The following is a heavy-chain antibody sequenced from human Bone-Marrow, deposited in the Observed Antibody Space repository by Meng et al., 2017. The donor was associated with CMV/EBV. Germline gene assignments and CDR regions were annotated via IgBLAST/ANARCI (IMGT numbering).Heavy chain of an antibody. CDR2: INPSGGST. J-gene: IGHJ4*02. CDR1: GYTFTSYY. CDR3: ANPVLRYSSSLMGFTD. D-gene: IGHD6-6*01. V-gene: IGHV1-46*01. Sequence: ATVKVSCKASGYTFTSYYMHWVRQAPGQGLEWMGIINPSGGSTSYAQKFQGRVTMTRDTSTSTVYMELSSLRAEDTAVYYCANPVLRYSSSLMGFTDWGPGTLVTCSS.